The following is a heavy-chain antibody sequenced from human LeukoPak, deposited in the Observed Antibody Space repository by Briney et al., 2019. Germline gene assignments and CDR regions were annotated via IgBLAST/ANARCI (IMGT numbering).Heavy chain of an antibody. CDR3: AREVVYAIATPFDY. D-gene: IGHD2-8*02. CDR2: INPNSGGT. V-gene: IGHV1-2*02. CDR1: GYTFTSYA. J-gene: IGHJ4*02. Sequence: ASVKVSCKASGYTFTSYAMHWVRQAPGQGLEWMGWINPNSGGTNYAQKFQGRVTMTRDTSISTAYMELSRLRSDDTAVYYCAREVVYAIATPFDYWGQGTLVTVSS.